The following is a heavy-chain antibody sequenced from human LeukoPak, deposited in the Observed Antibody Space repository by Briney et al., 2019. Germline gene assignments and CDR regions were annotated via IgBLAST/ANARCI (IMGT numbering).Heavy chain of an antibody. CDR2: IWYDGSNK. V-gene: IGHV3-30*02. CDR1: GFTFSSYG. Sequence: PGGSLRLSCAASGFTFSSYGMHWVRQAPGKGLEWVAVIWYDGSNKYYADSVKGRFTISRHNSKNTLYLQMNSLRAEDTAVYYCAAGSGSYSPLFDYWGQGTLVTVSS. J-gene: IGHJ4*02. D-gene: IGHD1-26*01. CDR3: AAGSGSYSPLFDY.